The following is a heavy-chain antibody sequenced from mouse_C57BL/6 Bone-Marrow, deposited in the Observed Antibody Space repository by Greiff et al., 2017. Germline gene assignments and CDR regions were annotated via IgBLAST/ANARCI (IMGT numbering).Heavy chain of an antibody. CDR3: ARKDCNYYAMDY. CDR1: GFSLTSYG. D-gene: IGHD6-2*01. Sequence: QVQLQQSGPGLVQPSQSLSITCTVSGFSLTSYGVHWVRQSPGKGLEWLGVIWSGGSTDYNAAVISRLSISKDNSKSQVFFKMNSLQADDTAIYYCARKDCNYYAMDYWGQGTSVTVSS. V-gene: IGHV2-2*01. CDR2: IWSGGST. J-gene: IGHJ4*01.